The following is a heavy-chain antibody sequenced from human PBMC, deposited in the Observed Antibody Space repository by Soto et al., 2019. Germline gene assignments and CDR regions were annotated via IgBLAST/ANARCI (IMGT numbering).Heavy chain of an antibody. CDR3: ARDSAAPFDY. CDR1: GGSISSYY. D-gene: IGHD2-15*01. V-gene: IGHV4-59*01. CDR2: IYYSGST. Sequence: SETLSLTCTVSGGSISSYYWSWIRRPPGKGLEWIGYIYYSGSTNYNPSLKSRVTISVDTSKNQFSLKLSSVTAADTAVYYCARDSAAPFDYWGQGTLVTVSS. J-gene: IGHJ4*02.